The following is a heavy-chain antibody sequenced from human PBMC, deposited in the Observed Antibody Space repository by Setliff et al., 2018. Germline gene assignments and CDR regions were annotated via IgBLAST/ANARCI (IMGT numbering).Heavy chain of an antibody. V-gene: IGHV4-38-2*02. D-gene: IGHD2-21*02. CDR2: IGHTRSI. Sequence: SETLSLTCTVSGYSISSGYIWGWIRQPPGKGLEWVGNIGHTRSINYNPSLKSRLTISRDTSKNQVSLKLNSVTATDTAVYYCARDLGHGGDSDYWGQGILVTVSS. J-gene: IGHJ4*02. CDR1: GYSISSGYI. CDR3: ARDLGHGGDSDY.